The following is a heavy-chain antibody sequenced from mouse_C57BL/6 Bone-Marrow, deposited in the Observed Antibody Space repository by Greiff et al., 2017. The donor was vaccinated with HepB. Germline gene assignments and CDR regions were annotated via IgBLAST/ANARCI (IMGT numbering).Heavy chain of an antibody. Sequence: VQLVESGAELVKPGASVKLSCKASGYTFTSYWMHWVKQRPGRGLEWIGRIDPNSGGTKYNEKFKSKATLTVDKPSSTAYMQLSSLTSEDSAVYYCARKGFRSLVYFDYWGQGTTLTVSS. CDR3: ARKGFRSLVYFDY. D-gene: IGHD6-1*01. CDR1: GYTFTSYW. CDR2: IDPNSGGT. J-gene: IGHJ2*01. V-gene: IGHV1-72*01.